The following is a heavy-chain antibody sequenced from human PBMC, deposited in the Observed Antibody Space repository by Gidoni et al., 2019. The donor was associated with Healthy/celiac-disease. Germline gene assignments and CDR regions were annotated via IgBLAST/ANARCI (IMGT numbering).Heavy chain of an antibody. D-gene: IGHD6-13*01. CDR3: AIPGGVAAAGMDY. J-gene: IGHJ4*02. Sequence: QVQLQQWGEGLLKPSETLSLTCAVYGGSFSGYYWSWIRQPPGKGLEWIGEINHSGSTNYNPSLKSRVTISVDTSKNQFSLKLSSVTAADTAVYYCAIPGGVAAAGMDYWGQGTLVTVSS. CDR2: INHSGST. CDR1: GGSFSGYY. V-gene: IGHV4-34*01.